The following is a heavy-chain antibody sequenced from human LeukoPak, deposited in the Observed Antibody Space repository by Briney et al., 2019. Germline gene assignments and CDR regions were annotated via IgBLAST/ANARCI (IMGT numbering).Heavy chain of an antibody. D-gene: IGHD5-18*01. Sequence: SETLSLTCAVYGGSFSGYYWSWIRQPPGKGLEWIGEINHSGSTNYNPSLKSRVTISVDTSKNQFSLKLSSVTAADTAVYYCARREGSYGYYYYYYMDVWGKGTTVTISS. CDR2: INHSGST. V-gene: IGHV4-34*01. J-gene: IGHJ6*03. CDR3: ARREGSYGYYYYYYMDV. CDR1: GGSFSGYY.